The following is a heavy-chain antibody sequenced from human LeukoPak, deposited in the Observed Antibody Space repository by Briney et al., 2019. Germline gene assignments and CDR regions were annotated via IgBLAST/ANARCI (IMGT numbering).Heavy chain of an antibody. CDR1: GFTFSSYA. V-gene: IGHV3-23*01. D-gene: IGHD1-26*01. CDR2: ISGSGGST. CDR3: AKLGGDSPMTLTSVNAFDI. J-gene: IGHJ3*02. Sequence: GGSLRLSCAASGFTFSSYAMSWVRQAPGKGLEWVSAISGSGGSTYYADSVKGRFTISRDNSKNTLYLQMNSLRAEDTAVYYCAKLGGDSPMTLTSVNAFDIWGQGTMVTVSS.